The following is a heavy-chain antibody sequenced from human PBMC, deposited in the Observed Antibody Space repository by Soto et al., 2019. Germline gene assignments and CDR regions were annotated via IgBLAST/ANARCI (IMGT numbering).Heavy chain of an antibody. V-gene: IGHV1-69*06. CDR3: ARGGITMIVVVRRRDAFDI. Sequence: SVKVSCKASGGTFSSYAISWVRQAPGQGLEWMGGIIPIFGTANYAQKFQGRVTITADKSTSTAYMELSSLRSEDTAVYYCARGGITMIVVVRRRDAFDIWGQGTMVTVSS. D-gene: IGHD3-22*01. CDR1: GGTFSSYA. J-gene: IGHJ3*02. CDR2: IIPIFGTA.